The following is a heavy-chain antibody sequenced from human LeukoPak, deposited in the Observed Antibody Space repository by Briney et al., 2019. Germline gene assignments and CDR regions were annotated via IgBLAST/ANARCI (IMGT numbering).Heavy chain of an antibody. Sequence: PGGSLRLSCAASGFTFSDYYMSWIRQAPGKGLEWVSYISSGGNTIYYADSVKGRFTISRDNTKNSLYLQLNSLRAEDTAVYYCARAPRRCSGGRCYSSTFDYWGQGTLVTVSS. D-gene: IGHD2-15*01. V-gene: IGHV3-11*01. CDR2: ISSGGNTI. CDR1: GFTFSDYY. J-gene: IGHJ4*02. CDR3: ARAPRRCSGGRCYSSTFDY.